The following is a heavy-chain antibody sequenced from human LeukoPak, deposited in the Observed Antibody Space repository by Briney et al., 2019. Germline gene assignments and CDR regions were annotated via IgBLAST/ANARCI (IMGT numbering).Heavy chain of an antibody. CDR2: IYPGDSDT. Sequence: GESLKISCKGSGYSFTSYWIGWVRQMPGKGLEWMGIIYPGDSDTRYSPSFQGQVTISADKSISTAYLQWSSLKASDTAMYYCARLYYCGSGSPPPYFDYWGQGTLVTVSS. CDR3: ARLYYCGSGSPPPYFDY. J-gene: IGHJ4*02. D-gene: IGHD3-10*01. CDR1: GYSFTSYW. V-gene: IGHV5-51*01.